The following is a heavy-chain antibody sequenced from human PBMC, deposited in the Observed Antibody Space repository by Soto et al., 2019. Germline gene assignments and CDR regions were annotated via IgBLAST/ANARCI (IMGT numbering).Heavy chain of an antibody. CDR1: GGSFSGYY. Sequence: SETLSLTCAVYGGSFSGYYWTWIRQPPGTGLEWIGEINHSGSTNYNPSLKSRVTISVDTSKNQFSLKLSSVTAADTAMYFCGGPSGSSWAGFACGGRGPLVPVSS. CDR2: INHSGST. V-gene: IGHV4-34*01. J-gene: IGHJ4*02. D-gene: IGHD6-13*01. CDR3: GGPSGSSWAGFAC.